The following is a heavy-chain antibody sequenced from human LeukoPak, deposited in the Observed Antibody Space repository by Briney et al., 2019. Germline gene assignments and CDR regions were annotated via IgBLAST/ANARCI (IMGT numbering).Heavy chain of an antibody. CDR2: IYYSGST. D-gene: IGHD2-2*01. CDR1: GGSISSSSYY. Sequence: PSETLSLTCTVSGGSISSSSYYWGWIRQPPGKGLEWIGSIYYSGSTYYNPSLKSRVTISVDTSKNQFSLKLSSVTAADTAVYYCARLRPAAISRPFDYWGQGTLVTVSS. CDR3: ARLRPAAISRPFDY. J-gene: IGHJ4*02. V-gene: IGHV4-39*01.